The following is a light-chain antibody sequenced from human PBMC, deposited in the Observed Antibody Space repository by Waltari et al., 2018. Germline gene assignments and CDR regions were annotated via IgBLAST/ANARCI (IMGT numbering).Light chain of an antibody. J-gene: IGLJ2*01. CDR2: GNS. CDR1: RSQIGAGYD. V-gene: IGLV1-40*01. CDR3: QSYDSSLSGSV. Sequence: QSGLTQPPSVSGAPGQRVPIPCPGSRSQIGAGYDVHWYQLLPGTAPKLLIYGNSNRPSGVPDRFSGSKSGTSASLAITGLQAEDEAGYYCQSYDSSLSGSVFGGGTKLTVL.